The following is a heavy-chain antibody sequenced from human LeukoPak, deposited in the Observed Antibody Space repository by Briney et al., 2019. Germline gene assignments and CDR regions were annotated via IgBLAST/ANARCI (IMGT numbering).Heavy chain of an antibody. J-gene: IGHJ4*02. D-gene: IGHD6-19*01. CDR3: AREGQWLGEMDF. CDR1: RGSIQSHF. CDR2: IFDSGNT. Sequence: SETLSLTCTVSRGSIQSHFWSWVRQPAGKGLEWIGRIFDSGNTDYNPSLNGRVSLSVDTSKNEFSLTLTSVTAADTAVYYCAREGQWLGEMDFWGPGTLVTVSS. V-gene: IGHV4-4*07.